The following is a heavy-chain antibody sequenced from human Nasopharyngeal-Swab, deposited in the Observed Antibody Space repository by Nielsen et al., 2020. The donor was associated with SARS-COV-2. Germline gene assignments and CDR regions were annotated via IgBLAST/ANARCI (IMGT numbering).Heavy chain of an antibody. D-gene: IGHD5-12*01. V-gene: IGHV3-30*18. CDR3: AKGGYSGYDPLDMDV. J-gene: IGHJ6*02. Sequence: WVRQPPGKGLEWVAVISYDGSNKYYADSVKGRFTISRDNSKNTLYLQMNSLRAEDTAVYYCAKGGYSGYDPLDMDVWGQGTTVTVSS. CDR2: ISYDGSNK.